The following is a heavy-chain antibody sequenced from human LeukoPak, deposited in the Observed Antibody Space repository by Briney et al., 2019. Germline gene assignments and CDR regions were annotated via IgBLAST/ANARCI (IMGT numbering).Heavy chain of an antibody. J-gene: IGHJ4*02. D-gene: IGHD2-15*01. V-gene: IGHV3-7*03. CDR1: GFPFSSYW. CDR3: AREDRSCYYY. CDR2: IKQDGSEK. Sequence: GGSLRLSCAASGFPFSSYWMAWVRQAPGKGLEWVASIKQDGSEKYYVDSVKGRFTISKDNSKNSLYLQMSSLRAEDTAMYYCAREDRSCYYYWGQGTLATVSS.